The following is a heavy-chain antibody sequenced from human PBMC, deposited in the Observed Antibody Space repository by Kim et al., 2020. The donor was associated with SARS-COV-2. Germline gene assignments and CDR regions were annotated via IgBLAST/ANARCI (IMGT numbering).Heavy chain of an antibody. CDR2: ISYDGSNK. Sequence: GGSLRLSCAASGFTFSSYGMHWVRQAPGKGLEWVAVISYDGSNKYYAASVKGRFTISRDNSKNTLYLQMNSMRAEDTAVYYCAKDHRSARPYYGMDVWGQGTTGTDSS. CDR3: AKDHRSARPYYGMDV. D-gene: IGHD6-6*01. J-gene: IGHJ6*02. V-gene: IGHV3-30*18. CDR1: GFTFSSYG.